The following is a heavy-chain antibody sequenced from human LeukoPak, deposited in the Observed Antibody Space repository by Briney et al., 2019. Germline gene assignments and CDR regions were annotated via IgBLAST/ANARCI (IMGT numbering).Heavy chain of an antibody. CDR1: GYTFTKYV. D-gene: IGHD2-15*01. J-gene: IGHJ3*02. CDR2: IRAYNGNS. Sequence: ASVKVSCKASGYTFTKYVVSLVRQDPGQGLEWMGWIRAYNGNSNYAQKLQGRVTMPTDPATRTAYIELRRPGCDGTGLDFWSKDFVDSCSCGRCYLDACHIWGQGTMVTVSS. V-gene: IGHV1-18*01. CDR3: SKDFVDSCSCGRCYLDACHI.